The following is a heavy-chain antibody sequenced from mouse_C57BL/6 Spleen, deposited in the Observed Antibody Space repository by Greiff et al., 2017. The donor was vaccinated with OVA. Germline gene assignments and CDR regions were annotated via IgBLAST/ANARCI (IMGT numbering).Heavy chain of an antibody. J-gene: IGHJ4*01. Sequence: VQLQESGPGLVQPSQSLSITCTVSGFSLTSYGVHWVRQSPGKGLEWLGVIWSGGSTDYNAAFISRLSISKDNSKSQVFFKMNSLQADDTAIYYCARRNYYYGSSYEGNAMDYWGQGTSVTVSS. CDR1: GFSLTSYG. CDR3: ARRNYYYGSSYEGNAMDY. V-gene: IGHV2-2*01. CDR2: IWSGGST. D-gene: IGHD1-1*01.